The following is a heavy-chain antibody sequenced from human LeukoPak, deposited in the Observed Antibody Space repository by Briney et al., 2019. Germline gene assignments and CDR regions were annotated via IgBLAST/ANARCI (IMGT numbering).Heavy chain of an antibody. V-gene: IGHV1-46*01. CDR2: INPSGGST. CDR3: ARRAVDNSYYYYMDV. D-gene: IGHD6-19*01. Sequence: GASVKVSCKASGYTFTSYYMHWVRQAPGQGLEWMGIINPSGGSTSYAQKFQGRVTITRNTSISTAYMEVSSLRYEDTAVDYCARRAVDNSYYYYMDVWGKGTTVTVSS. CDR1: GYTFTSYY. J-gene: IGHJ6*03.